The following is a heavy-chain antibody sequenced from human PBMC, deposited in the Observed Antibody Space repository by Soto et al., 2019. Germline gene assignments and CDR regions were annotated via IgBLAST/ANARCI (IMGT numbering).Heavy chain of an antibody. CDR3: VKGGLYHVSVTTLDY. Sequence: QVPLVESGGCVVQPGRSLRLSCAASGFTFSPYALHWVRQAPGKGLEGVAVVWLDGSDKYYVDDVKGRFTIYRDNSKNQLYLQMNSLRAEDTAVYYCVKGGLYHVSVTTLDYWGQGTLVAVSS. J-gene: IGHJ4*02. D-gene: IGHD3-10*01. V-gene: IGHV3-33*06. CDR2: VWLDGSDK. CDR1: GFTFSPYA.